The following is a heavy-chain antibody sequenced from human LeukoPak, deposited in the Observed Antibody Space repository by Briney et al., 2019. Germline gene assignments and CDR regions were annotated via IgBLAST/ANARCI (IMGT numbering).Heavy chain of an antibody. CDR2: IYSYGST. J-gene: IGHJ6*03. V-gene: IGHV3-66*02. CDR3: ARLGGKQLVRYYQYYMDV. D-gene: IGHD6-6*01. CDR1: GFTVSSNY. Sequence: GGSLRLSCAASGFTVSSNYMSWVRQAPAKGLEGGSVIYSYGSTYFADSVKGRFTISRDNSKNTLYLQMNSLRVEDTAVYYCARLGGKQLVRYYQYYMDVWGKGTTVTVSS.